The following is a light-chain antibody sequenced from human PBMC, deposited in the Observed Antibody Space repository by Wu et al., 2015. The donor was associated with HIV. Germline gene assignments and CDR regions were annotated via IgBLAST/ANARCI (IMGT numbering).Light chain of an antibody. V-gene: IGKV1-5*03. J-gene: IGKJ5*01. CDR3: QHYDAYPIT. Sequence: DIQMTQSPSTLSASVGDRVTITCRTSQSMTSWLAWYQQKPGNAPKLLIYKASTLESGVPSRFSGSGSGTEFTLTINSLQPDDFATYYCQHYDAYPITFGQGTRLEIK. CDR2: KAS. CDR1: QSMTSW.